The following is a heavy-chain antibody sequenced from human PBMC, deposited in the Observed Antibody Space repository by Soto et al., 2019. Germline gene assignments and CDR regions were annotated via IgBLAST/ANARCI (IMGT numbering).Heavy chain of an antibody. D-gene: IGHD2-2*01. J-gene: IGHJ4*02. CDR1: GYSFTSYW. V-gene: IGHV5-51*01. CDR2: IYPGDSDT. Sequence: ESLKISCKASGYSFTSYWIAWVRQMPGNGLEWMGIIYPGDSDTRYSPSFQGQVTISADRSISTAYLHWSSLKASDTDMYYCAREGGYCSSTSCQGMDYWGQGSLVTVSS. CDR3: AREGGYCSSTSCQGMDY.